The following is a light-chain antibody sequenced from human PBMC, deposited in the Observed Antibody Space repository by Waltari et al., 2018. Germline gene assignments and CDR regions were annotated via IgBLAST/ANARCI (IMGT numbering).Light chain of an antibody. V-gene: IGLV4-69*01. J-gene: IGLJ3*02. CDR3: QTGGHGTWV. Sequence: QLVLTQSPSASASLGASVKLTCTLSSGHTSNIVAWLQQQPEKGPRYLMKVNSDGSHSKGDEIPVRFSGSRSGAERYLTISSLQSEDEADYCCQTGGHGTWVFGGGTKLTVL. CDR2: VNSDGSH. CDR1: SGHTSNI.